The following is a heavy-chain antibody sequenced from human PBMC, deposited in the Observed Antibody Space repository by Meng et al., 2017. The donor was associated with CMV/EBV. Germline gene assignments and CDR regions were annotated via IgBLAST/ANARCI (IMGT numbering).Heavy chain of an antibody. CDR1: GGSVSGYY. CDR3: ARFGELEWFDP. D-gene: IGHD3-10*01. J-gene: IGHJ5*02. V-gene: IGHV4-34*01. CDR2: INHSGST. Sequence: LTGAVYGGSVSGYYWSWIRQPPGKGLEWIGEINHSGSTNYNPSLKSRVTISVDTSKNQFSLKLSSVTAADTAVYYCARFGELEWFDPWGQGTLVTVSS.